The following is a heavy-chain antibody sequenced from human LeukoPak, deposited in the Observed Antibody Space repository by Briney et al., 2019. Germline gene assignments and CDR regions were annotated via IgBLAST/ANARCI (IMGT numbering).Heavy chain of an antibody. Sequence: GASVKVSCKASGYTFTIYAMHCVREAPGQRLECRGWINVGNGNTKYSQKFQGRVTFTRDTSASTAYMELSSLRSEDTAVYYCARRYDYGDYGYYGMDVWGKGTTVTVSS. CDR3: ARRYDYGDYGYYGMDV. V-gene: IGHV1-3*01. CDR1: GYTFTIYA. D-gene: IGHD4-17*01. CDR2: INVGNGNT. J-gene: IGHJ6*04.